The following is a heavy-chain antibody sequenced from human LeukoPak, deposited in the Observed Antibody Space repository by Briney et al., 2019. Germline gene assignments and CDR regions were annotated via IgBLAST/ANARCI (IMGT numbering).Heavy chain of an antibody. CDR3: ARARYSSGWYPPYFDY. CDR1: GFTFSSYA. CDR2: ISSSSSYI. D-gene: IGHD6-19*01. V-gene: IGHV3-21*01. Sequence: PGGSLRLSCAASGFTFSSYAMSWVRQAPGKGLEWVSSISSSSSYIYYADSVKGRFTISRDNAKNSLYLQMNSLRAEDTAVYYCARARYSSGWYPPYFDYWGQGTLVTVSS. J-gene: IGHJ4*02.